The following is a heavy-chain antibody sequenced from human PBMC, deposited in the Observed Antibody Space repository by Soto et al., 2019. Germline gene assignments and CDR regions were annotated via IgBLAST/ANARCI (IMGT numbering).Heavy chain of an antibody. CDR1: GYSISAYY. CDR2: IDPKNGGT. V-gene: IGHV1-2*02. CDR3: GRDDYGIFPY. J-gene: IGHJ4*02. D-gene: IGHD3-10*01. Sequence: ASVKVSCKASGYSISAYYIHWVRQAPGQGLEWMGWIDPKNGGTVSAQRFQGRLTMTRDTSISTVYMDLSGLTSDDTALYYCGRDDYGIFPYWGQGSLVTVSS.